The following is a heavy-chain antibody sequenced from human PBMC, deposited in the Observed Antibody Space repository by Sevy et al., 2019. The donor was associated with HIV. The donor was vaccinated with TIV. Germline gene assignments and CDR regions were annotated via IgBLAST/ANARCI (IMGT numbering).Heavy chain of an antibody. Sequence: GGSLRFSCAASGFTFSSYWMSWVRQAPGKGLEWVANIKQDGSEKYYVDSVKGRFTISRDNAKNSLYLQMNSLRAEDTAVYYCARENPSSWYDYWGQGTLVTVSS. CDR1: GFTFSSYW. CDR2: IKQDGSEK. D-gene: IGHD6-13*01. V-gene: IGHV3-7*01. J-gene: IGHJ4*02. CDR3: ARENPSSWYDY.